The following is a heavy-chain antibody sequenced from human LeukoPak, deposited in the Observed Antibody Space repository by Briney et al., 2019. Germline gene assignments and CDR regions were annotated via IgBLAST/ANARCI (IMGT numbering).Heavy chain of an antibody. CDR1: GFTFSSYA. J-gene: IGHJ4*02. V-gene: IGHV3-23*01. Sequence: GGSLRLSCAASGFTFSSYAMSWVRQAPGKGLEWVSAISGSGGSTYYADSVKGRFTISRDNSKNTLYLQMNSLRAEDTAVYYCAKGPGYSSGWYSVYWGQGTLDTVSS. D-gene: IGHD6-19*01. CDR2: ISGSGGST. CDR3: AKGPGYSSGWYSVY.